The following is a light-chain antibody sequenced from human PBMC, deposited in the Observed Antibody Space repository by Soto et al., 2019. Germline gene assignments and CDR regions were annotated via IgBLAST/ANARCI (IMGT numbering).Light chain of an antibody. CDR2: DAS. CDR3: QQHNSYPWT. J-gene: IGKJ1*01. V-gene: IGKV1-5*01. Sequence: DIQMTQSPSTLSASVGDRVTISCRASQTITSWLAWYQQKPGKAPKLLIYDASSLESGVPSRFSGSGSGTEFTLTISSLQPDDFATYYCQQHNSYPWTSGQGTKVDIK. CDR1: QTITSW.